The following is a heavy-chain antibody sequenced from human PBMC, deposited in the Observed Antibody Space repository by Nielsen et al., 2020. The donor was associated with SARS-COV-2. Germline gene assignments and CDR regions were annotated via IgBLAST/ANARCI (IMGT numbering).Heavy chain of an antibody. CDR1: GFPVDDYG. J-gene: IGHJ6*02. CDR2: INWNSGST. D-gene: IGHD5-12*01. Sequence: GGSLRLSCAACGFPVDDYGMSWVRKAPGKGLEWVAGINWNSGSTGYADSVEGRFTISRDNAMNTLYLEIKSLRADDTALYYCARGGSGGYRENDMDVWCQGTTITVSS. CDR3: ARGGSGGYRENDMDV. V-gene: IGHV3-20*04.